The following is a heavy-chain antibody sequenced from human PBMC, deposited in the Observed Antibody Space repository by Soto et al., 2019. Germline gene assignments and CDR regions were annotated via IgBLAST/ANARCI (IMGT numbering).Heavy chain of an antibody. CDR2: IYYSGNT. CDR1: GVSVSSDIYY. D-gene: IGHD2-2*01. J-gene: IGHJ6*02. V-gene: IGHV4-31*03. CDR3: ARYPVVVVPAANYGLDV. Sequence: QVQLQESGPGLVKPSQTLSLTCSVSGVSVSSDIYYWSWIRHHPGKGLEWIGYIYYSGNTYYNPSLGGRVTISLDTSKNHFSLRLRSATPADTAVYYCARYPVVVVPAANYGLDVWGQGTTVTVSS.